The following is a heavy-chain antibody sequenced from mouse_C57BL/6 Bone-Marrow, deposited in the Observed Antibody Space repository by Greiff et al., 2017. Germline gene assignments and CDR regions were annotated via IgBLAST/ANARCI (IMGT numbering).Heavy chain of an antibody. CDR3: TLYDYTWFAY. D-gene: IGHD2-4*01. V-gene: IGHV6-6*01. J-gene: IGHJ3*01. Sequence: EVKVEESGGGLVQPGGSMKLSCAASGFTFSDAWMDWVRQSPEKGLEWVAEIRNKANNHATYYAESVKGRFTISRDDSKSSVYLRMTSLRAEDTGIYYCTLYDYTWFAYWGQGTLVTVSA. CDR2: IRNKANNHAT. CDR1: GFTFSDAW.